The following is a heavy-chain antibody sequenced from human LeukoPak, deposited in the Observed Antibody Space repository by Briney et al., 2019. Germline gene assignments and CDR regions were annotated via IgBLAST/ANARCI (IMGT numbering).Heavy chain of an antibody. Sequence: PGGSLRLSCAASGFTFSSYWMSWVRQAPGKGLEWLANIKQDGSEKYYVDSVKGRFTISRDNAKNSLYLQMNSLRAEDTAVYYCARDLPDAGWFGDTTPDIWGQGTMVTVSS. CDR1: GFTFSSYW. D-gene: IGHD3-10*01. CDR2: IKQDGSEK. V-gene: IGHV3-7*01. J-gene: IGHJ3*02. CDR3: ARDLPDAGWFGDTTPDI.